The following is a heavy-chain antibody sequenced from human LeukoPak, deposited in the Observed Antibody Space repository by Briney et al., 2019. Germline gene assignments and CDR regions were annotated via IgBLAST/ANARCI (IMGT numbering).Heavy chain of an antibody. J-gene: IGHJ4*02. V-gene: IGHV4-59*01. CDR3: ATYVDTAMVFDY. D-gene: IGHD5-18*01. Sequence: SETLSLTCTVSGGSISSYYWSWIRQPPGKGPEWIGYIYYSGSTNYNPSLKSRVTISVDTSKNQFSLKLSSVTAADTAVYYCATYVDTAMVFDYWGQGTLVTVSS. CDR1: GGSISSYY. CDR2: IYYSGST.